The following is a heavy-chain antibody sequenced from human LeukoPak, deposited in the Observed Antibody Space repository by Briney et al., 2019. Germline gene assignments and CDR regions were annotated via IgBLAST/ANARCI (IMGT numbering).Heavy chain of an antibody. D-gene: IGHD2-15*01. CDR2: ISYDGSNK. CDR3: AKSPVSSCRGSFCYPFDY. Sequence: GRSLRLSCAASGFTFSSYAMHWVRQAPGKGLEWVAVISYDGSNKYYADSVKGRFTISRDNSRNTLYLQMNTLRAEDTAVYFCAKSPVSSCRGSFCYPFDYWGQGNLVTVSS. J-gene: IGHJ4*02. V-gene: IGHV3-30*18. CDR1: GFTFSSYA.